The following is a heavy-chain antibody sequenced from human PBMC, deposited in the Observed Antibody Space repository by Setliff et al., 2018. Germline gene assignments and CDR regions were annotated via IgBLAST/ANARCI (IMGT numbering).Heavy chain of an antibody. J-gene: IGHJ4*02. V-gene: IGHV4-34*01. CDR1: GGTFSDYH. Sequence: LSLTCAAYGGTFSDYHWTWIRQSPEKGLEWIGEINHRGSTNYNPSLKSRVTISIDTSKDQFSLKLISMTAADTAVYYCARGRNIAARLLDSWGQGNLVTVSS. D-gene: IGHD6-6*01. CDR3: ARGRNIAARLLDS. CDR2: INHRGST.